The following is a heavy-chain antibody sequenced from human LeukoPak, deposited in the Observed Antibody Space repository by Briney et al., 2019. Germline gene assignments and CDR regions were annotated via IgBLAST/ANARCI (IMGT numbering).Heavy chain of an antibody. V-gene: IGHV4-39*07. J-gene: IGHJ6*03. CDR2: IYYSGST. Sequence: SETLSLTCGVSGDSLSTSTYYWDYIRQPPGKGLEWIGSIYYSGSTYYNPSLKSRVTISIDTSKNQFSLKLSSVTAADTAVYYCAREATSLPAGFYYYYYYYMDVWGKGTTVTISS. CDR1: GDSLSTSTYY. CDR3: AREATSLPAGFYYYYYYYMDV. D-gene: IGHD2-2*01.